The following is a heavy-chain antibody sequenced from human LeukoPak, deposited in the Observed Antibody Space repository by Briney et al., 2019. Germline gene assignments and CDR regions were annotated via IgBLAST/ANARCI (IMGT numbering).Heavy chain of an antibody. CDR2: ISGSGGST. V-gene: IGHV3-23*01. CDR3: AKDHSAVAGYYGMDV. CDR1: GFTFSSYA. J-gene: IGHJ6*02. Sequence: GASLRLSCAASGFTFSSYAMSWVRQAPGKGLEWGSAISGSGGSTYYADSVKGRFTISRDNSKNTLYLQMNSLRAEDTAVYYCAKDHSAVAGYYGMDVWGQGTTVTVSS. D-gene: IGHD6-19*01.